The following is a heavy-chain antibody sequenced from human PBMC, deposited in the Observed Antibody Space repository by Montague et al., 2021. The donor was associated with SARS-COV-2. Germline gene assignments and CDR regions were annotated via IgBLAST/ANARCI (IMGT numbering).Heavy chain of an antibody. CDR1: GDSVAVKGAA. J-gene: IGHJ4*02. V-gene: IGHV6-1*01. CDR3: ARGSSGYYTPRPFDY. Sequence: CAISGDSVAVKGAACNSNRQTPSSGLEWLVRSYYMSKRNNDYAVSVKSRITINPDTSKNQFSLQLNSVTPEDTAVYYCARGSSGYYTPRPFDYWGQGTLVTVSS. D-gene: IGHD3-22*01. CDR2: SYYMSKRNN.